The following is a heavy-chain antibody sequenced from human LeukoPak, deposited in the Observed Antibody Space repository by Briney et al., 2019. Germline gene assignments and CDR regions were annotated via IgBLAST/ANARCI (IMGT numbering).Heavy chain of an antibody. J-gene: IGHJ4*02. V-gene: IGHV3-13*01. Sequence: GGSLRLSCAPSGLTFIDYDMHWVRPLIGKGLEWVSAIGIRGDTHYSGSVKGRFTISRDNSKNTLYLQMNSLRAEDTAVYYCAKDMSFGMSAGGTDYWGQGTLVTVSS. CDR1: GLTFIDYD. CDR3: AKDMSFGMSAGGTDY. D-gene: IGHD6-13*01. CDR2: IGIRGDT.